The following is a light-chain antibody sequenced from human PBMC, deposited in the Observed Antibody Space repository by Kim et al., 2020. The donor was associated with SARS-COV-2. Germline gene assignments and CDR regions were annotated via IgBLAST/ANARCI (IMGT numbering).Light chain of an antibody. Sequence: SSELTQDPAVSVALGQTVRITCQGDSLRSYYASWYQQKPGQAPVFVIYGKNNRPSGIPDRFSGSSSGNTASLTITGAQAEDEADYYRNSRDSSGNHLVFG. CDR2: GKN. CDR1: SLRSYY. J-gene: IGLJ2*01. CDR3: NSRDSSGNHLV. V-gene: IGLV3-19*01.